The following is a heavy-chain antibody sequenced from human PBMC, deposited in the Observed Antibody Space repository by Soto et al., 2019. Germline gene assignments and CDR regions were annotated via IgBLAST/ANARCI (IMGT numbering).Heavy chain of an antibody. CDR3: AKVRLRFTVTTSFLDY. CDR1: GFTFDDYA. D-gene: IGHD4-4*01. J-gene: IGHJ4*02. CDR2: IGWNSGSI. Sequence: PGGSLRLSCAASGFTFDDYAMHWVRQAPGKGLEWVSGIGWNSGSIGYADSVKGRFTISRDNAKNSLYLQMNSLRAEDTALYYCAKVRLRFTVTTSFLDYWGQGTLVTVSS. V-gene: IGHV3-9*01.